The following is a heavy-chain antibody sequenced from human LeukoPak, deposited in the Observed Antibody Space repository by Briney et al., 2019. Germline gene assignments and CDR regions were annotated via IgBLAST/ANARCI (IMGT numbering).Heavy chain of an antibody. D-gene: IGHD2-21*02. Sequence: PGGSLRLSCIASRFIFSNYGMHWVRQVPGKGLEWVAESWDDGRKKYYADSVKGRFTISRDNSKKTLYLQMNSLRVEDTAVYYCVRDGPRAYCGGDCYPDFDYWGQGTMVTVSS. CDR2: SWDDGRKK. CDR3: VRDGPRAYCGGDCYPDFDY. CDR1: RFIFSNYG. J-gene: IGHJ4*02. V-gene: IGHV3-33*01.